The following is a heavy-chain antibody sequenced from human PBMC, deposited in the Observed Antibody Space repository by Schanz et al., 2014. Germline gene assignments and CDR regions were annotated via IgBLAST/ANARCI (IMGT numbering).Heavy chain of an antibody. D-gene: IGHD6-6*01. Sequence: VQLLESGGGLVQPGGSLRLSCAASGFIFSNSWMSWVRQAPGKGLEWVAATRYDGNNKYYVDSVKGRFTISRDNSKNTLYLQMNSLRAEDTAVYYCVPMSIAAHWGQGTLVTVSS. CDR3: VPMSIAAH. J-gene: IGHJ4*02. CDR1: GFIFSNSW. CDR2: TRYDGNNK. V-gene: IGHV3-33*08.